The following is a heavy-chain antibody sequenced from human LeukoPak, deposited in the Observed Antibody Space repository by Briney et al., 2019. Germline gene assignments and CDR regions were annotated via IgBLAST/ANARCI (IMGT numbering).Heavy chain of an antibody. J-gene: IGHJ4*02. CDR3: AGGPYSGKPIGY. V-gene: IGHV3-30-3*01. Sequence: PGGSLRLSCAASGFTFSSYAMHWVRQAPGKGLEWVAVISYDGSNKYYADSVKGRFTISRDNSKNTLYLQMNSLRAEDTAVYYCAGGPYSGKPIGYWGQGTLVTVSS. CDR1: GFTFSSYA. CDR2: ISYDGSNK. D-gene: IGHD1-26*01.